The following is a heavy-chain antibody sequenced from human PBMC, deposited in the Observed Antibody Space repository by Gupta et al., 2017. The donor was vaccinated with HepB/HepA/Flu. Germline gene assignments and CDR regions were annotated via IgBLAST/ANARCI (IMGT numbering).Heavy chain of an antibody. D-gene: IGHD3-3*01. Sequence: QVQLQESGPGLVTPSETLSLTCTVSGGSINTYYWSWIRQSPGKGLEWIGYISYTGSTKYNPSLKSRVTISVDASKNQFSLKLTSVTAADTAVYFGARGGFYGVVVYYHWGQGSLVTVSS. J-gene: IGHJ5*02. CDR1: GGSINTYY. CDR2: ISYTGST. V-gene: IGHV4-59*01. CDR3: ARGGFYGVVVYYH.